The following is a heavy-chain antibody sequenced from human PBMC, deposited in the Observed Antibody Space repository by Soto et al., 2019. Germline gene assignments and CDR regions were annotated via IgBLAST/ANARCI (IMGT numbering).Heavy chain of an antibody. CDR2: IYYSGSP. CDR1: GCYISSYY. V-gene: IGHV4-59*01. CDR3: ARDGRGHTVYRAFDI. Sequence: PDNLSLSSTISGCYISSYYWSCIRHPQGKGLEWIGYIYYSGSPNYNPSLKSRVTISVDTSKNQFSLKLSSVTAADTAVYYCARDGRGHTVYRAFDIWGQGTMVTVS. D-gene: IGHD2-8*01. J-gene: IGHJ3*02.